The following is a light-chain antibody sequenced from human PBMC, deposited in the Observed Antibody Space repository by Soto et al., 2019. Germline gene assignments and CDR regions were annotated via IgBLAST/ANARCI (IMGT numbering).Light chain of an antibody. Sequence: DIVMTQSPATLSPSPGERATLSCRASQSVSTNLAWYQQEPGQAPRLLIYGASTRATGIPARFSGSGSGTEFTLTITSLQSEDFAVYYCQHYNNWPPWTFGQGTKVEIK. V-gene: IGKV3-15*01. CDR1: QSVSTN. CDR3: QHYNNWPPWT. J-gene: IGKJ1*01. CDR2: GAS.